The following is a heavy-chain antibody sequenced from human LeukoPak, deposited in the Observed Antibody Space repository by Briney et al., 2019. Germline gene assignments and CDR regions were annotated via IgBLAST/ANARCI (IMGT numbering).Heavy chain of an antibody. CDR2: IYSGGST. D-gene: IGHD3-9*01. J-gene: IGHJ4*02. Sequence: GGSLRLSCAASGFTVSSNYMSWVRQAPGKGLEWVSVIYSGGSTYYADSVKGRSTISRDNSKNTLYLQMNSLRAEDTAVYYCASDGSVLRHLGRGYYFDYWGQGTLVTVSS. CDR1: GFTVSSNY. V-gene: IGHV3-66*01. CDR3: ASDGSVLRHLGRGYYFDY.